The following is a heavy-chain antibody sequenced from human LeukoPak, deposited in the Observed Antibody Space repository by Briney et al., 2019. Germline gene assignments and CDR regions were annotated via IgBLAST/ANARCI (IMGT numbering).Heavy chain of an antibody. CDR3: AKGGGYEAQYYYYYLDV. CDR2: IRYDGSSA. J-gene: IGHJ6*03. V-gene: IGHV3-30*02. CDR1: GFTFSNYA. D-gene: IGHD5-12*01. Sequence: TGGSLRLSCAASGFTFSNYAMHWVRQAPGKGLEWVAYIRYDGSSAYYADSVKDRFTISRDNSKNTLYLQMKSLRAEDTAVYYCAKGGGYEAQYYYYYLDVWGKGTTVTISS.